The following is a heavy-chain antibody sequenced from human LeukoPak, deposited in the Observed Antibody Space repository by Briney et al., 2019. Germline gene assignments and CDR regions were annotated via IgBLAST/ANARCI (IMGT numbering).Heavy chain of an antibody. V-gene: IGHV3-23*01. CDR1: GFTFSSYG. J-gene: IGHJ4*02. D-gene: IGHD2-21*02. CDR3: AKDLWSVVTLTLDY. Sequence: GGSLRLSCAASGFTFSSYGMSWVRQAPGKGLEWVSTISGSGSITYYADSMKGRFTISRDNSKNTLYLQVNSLRAEDTAVYYCAKDLWSVVTLTLDYWGQGTLVTVSS. CDR2: ISGSGSIT.